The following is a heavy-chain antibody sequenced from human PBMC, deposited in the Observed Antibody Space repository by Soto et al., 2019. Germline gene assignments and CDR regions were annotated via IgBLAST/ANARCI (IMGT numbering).Heavy chain of an antibody. CDR3: AGPRGAAMAKYFYYGMDV. J-gene: IGHJ6*02. Sequence: PSETLSLTCTVSGGSISSYYWSWIRQPPGKGLEWIGYIYYSGSTNYNPSLKSRVTISVDTSKNQFSLKLSSVTAADTAVYYCAGPRGAAMAKYFYYGMDVWGQGTTVTVSS. D-gene: IGHD5-18*01. CDR2: IYYSGST. V-gene: IGHV4-59*01. CDR1: GGSISSYY.